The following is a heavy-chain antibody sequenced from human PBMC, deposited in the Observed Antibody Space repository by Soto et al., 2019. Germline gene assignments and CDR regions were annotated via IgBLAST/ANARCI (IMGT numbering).Heavy chain of an antibody. D-gene: IGHD3-16*02. J-gene: IGHJ4*02. CDR3: ARESPVTLRLGEFSNPYYFDY. CDR1: GFTFSSYS. Sequence: PVGSLRLSCAASGFTFSSYSMNWVRQAPGKGLEWVAYIRNNGSTIYYADSVKGRFTISRDNAKNSLYLQMNSLRDEDTAVYYCARESPVTLRLGEFSNPYYFDYWGQGTLVTVSS. V-gene: IGHV3-48*02. CDR2: IRNNGSTI.